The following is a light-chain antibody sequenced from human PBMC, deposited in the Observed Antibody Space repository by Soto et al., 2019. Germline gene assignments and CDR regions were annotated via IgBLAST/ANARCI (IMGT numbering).Light chain of an antibody. V-gene: IGKV3-11*01. J-gene: IGKJ4*01. CDR3: QQRSSWPLT. CDR1: QSVSSY. Sequence: EIVLTQSPATLSLSPGERATLSCRASQSVSSYLAWYQQKPGQAPRLLIYDASNRATGIPARFSGTGSGTDFTLTISSLEPEDFAVYYCQQRSSWPLTFGGGTK. CDR2: DAS.